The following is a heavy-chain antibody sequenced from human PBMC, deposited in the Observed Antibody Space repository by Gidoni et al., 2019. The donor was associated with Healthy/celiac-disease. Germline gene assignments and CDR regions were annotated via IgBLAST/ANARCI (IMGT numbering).Heavy chain of an antibody. D-gene: IGHD4-4*01. CDR1: GGSFSGYY. V-gene: IGHV4-34*01. CDR3: ARDTTVRFRLVLYYYYGMDV. J-gene: IGHJ6*02. Sequence: QVQLQQWGAGLLKPSETLSLTCAVYGGSFSGYYWSWLRQPPGKGLEWIGEINHSGSTNYNPSRKSRVTISVETSKNQCSLKLSSVTAADTAVYYCARDTTVRFRLVLYYYYGMDVWGQGTTVTVSS. CDR2: INHSGST.